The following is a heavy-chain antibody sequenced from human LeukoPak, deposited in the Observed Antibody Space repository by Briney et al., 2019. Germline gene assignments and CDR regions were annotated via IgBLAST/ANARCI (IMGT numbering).Heavy chain of an antibody. D-gene: IGHD2-2*01. CDR1: GGSISSGDYY. CDR2: IYYSGST. Sequence: SQTLSLTCTVSGGSISSGDYYWSWIRQPPGKGLEWIGYIYYSGSTYYNPSLKSRVTISVDTSKNQFSLKLSSVTAADTVVYYCARTQLYCSSTSCYVNWFDPWGQGTLVTVSS. V-gene: IGHV4-30-4*01. CDR3: ARTQLYCSSTSCYVNWFDP. J-gene: IGHJ5*02.